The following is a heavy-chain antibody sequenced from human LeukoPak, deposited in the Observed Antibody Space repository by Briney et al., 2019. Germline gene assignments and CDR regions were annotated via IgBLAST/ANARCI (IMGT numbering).Heavy chain of an antibody. CDR1: GFTFSSYG. V-gene: IGHV3-23*01. CDR2: ISGSGGST. Sequence: GGTLRLSCAASGFTFSSYGMSWVRQAPGKGLEWVSAISGSGGSTYYADSVKGRFTISRDNSKNTLYLQMSSLRAEVTAVYYCARGDSSGWYYFDYWGQGTLVTVSS. J-gene: IGHJ4*02. CDR3: ARGDSSGWYYFDY. D-gene: IGHD6-19*01.